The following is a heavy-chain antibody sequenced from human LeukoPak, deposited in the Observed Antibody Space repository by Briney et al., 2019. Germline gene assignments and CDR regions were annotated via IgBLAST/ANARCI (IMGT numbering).Heavy chain of an antibody. CDR1: GYTFTSYG. CDR2: ISAYNGNT. J-gene: IGHJ3*02. CDR3: ARAKDIVVVPAAPPHDAFDI. D-gene: IGHD2-2*01. Sequence: ASVKVSCKASGYTFTSYGISWVRQAPGQGLEWMGWISAYNGNTNYAQKLQGRVAMTTDTSTSTAYMELRSLRSDDTAVYYCARAKDIVVVPAAPPHDAFDIWGQGTMVTVSS. V-gene: IGHV1-18*01.